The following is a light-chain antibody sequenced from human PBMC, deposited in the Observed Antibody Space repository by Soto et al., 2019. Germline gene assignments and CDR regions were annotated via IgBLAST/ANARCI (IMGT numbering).Light chain of an antibody. V-gene: IGKV4-1*01. CDR1: QSVLYSSNNKNY. CDR3: LQDYNYPLT. CDR2: AAS. Sequence: DIVMTQSPDSLAVSLGERATINCKSSQSVLYSSNNKNYLAWYQQIPGKAPKFLIYAASRLQSGVPSRFSGSGSGTDFTLTISSLQPEDFATYYCLQDYNYPLTFGGGTKVDIK. J-gene: IGKJ4*01.